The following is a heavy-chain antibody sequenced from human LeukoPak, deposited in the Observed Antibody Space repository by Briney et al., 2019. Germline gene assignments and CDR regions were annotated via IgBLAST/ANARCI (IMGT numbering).Heavy chain of an antibody. D-gene: IGHD3-10*01. CDR3: AKYHRPGEEPPSYFDY. CDR1: GFTVSSNY. Sequence: GGSLRLSCATSGFTVSSNYMKWVRQAPGKGLEWVSAISDRGGRTHDADSVKGRFTISRDNSKNTLYLQMNSLGAEDTAVYYCAKYHRPGEEPPSYFDYWGQGTLVTVSS. CDR2: ISDRGGRT. J-gene: IGHJ4*02. V-gene: IGHV3-23*01.